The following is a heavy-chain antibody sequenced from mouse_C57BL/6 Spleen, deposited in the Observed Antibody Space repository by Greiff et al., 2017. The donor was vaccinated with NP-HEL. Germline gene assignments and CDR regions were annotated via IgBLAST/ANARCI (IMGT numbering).Heavy chain of an antibody. CDR1: GYTFTSYW. J-gene: IGHJ1*03. D-gene: IGHD1-1*01. CDR3: ARVHYGSSYWYFDV. CDR2: IHPNSGST. V-gene: IGHV1-64*01. Sequence: VQLQQPGAELVKPGASVKLSCKASGYTFTSYWMHWVKQRPGQGLEWIGMIHPNSGSTNYNEKFKSKATLTVDKSSSTAYMQLSSLTSEDSAVYYGARVHYGSSYWYFDVWGTGTTVTVSS.